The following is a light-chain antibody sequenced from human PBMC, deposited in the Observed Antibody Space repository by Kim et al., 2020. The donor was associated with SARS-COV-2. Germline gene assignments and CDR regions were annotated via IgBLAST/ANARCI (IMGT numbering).Light chain of an antibody. Sequence: ETVLTQSPGTLSLSPGERATLSCRASQTFSSNYLAWYQQKPGQAPRLLIYGASSRATGIPDRFSGSGSGTDFTLTISRLEPEDFAVYYCQQYGSSPATFGQGTKVDIK. CDR2: GAS. CDR3: QQYGSSPAT. V-gene: IGKV3-20*01. CDR1: QTFSSNY. J-gene: IGKJ1*01.